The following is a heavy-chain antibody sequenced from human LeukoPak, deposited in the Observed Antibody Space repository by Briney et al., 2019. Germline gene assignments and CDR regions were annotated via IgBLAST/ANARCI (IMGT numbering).Heavy chain of an antibody. CDR1: GFIFSSYG. D-gene: IGHD3-3*01. J-gene: IGHJ6*02. V-gene: IGHV3-30*18. CDR2: ISYDGSDK. CDR3: AKDGIAYYDFLSGPYYYGMDV. Sequence: GGSLRLSCAASGFIFSSYGMHWVRQAPGKGLEWVAVISYDGSDKYYADSVKGRFTISRDNSKNTLYLQMNSLRAEDTAVYYCAKDGIAYYDFLSGPYYYGMDVWGQGTTVTVSS.